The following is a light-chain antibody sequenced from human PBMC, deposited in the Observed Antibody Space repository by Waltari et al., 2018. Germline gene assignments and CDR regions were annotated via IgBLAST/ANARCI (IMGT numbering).Light chain of an antibody. V-gene: IGKV3-20*01. Sequence: EVVLTQSPGTLSFSPGERATLSCRASQNIRGAYLAWYQQRPGQAPRLLIYDSFIRATGIPDRFSGSGSGADFTLTISSLAPEDSAVYFCHQYGTSPQTFGQGTKVSIK. CDR2: DSF. CDR3: HQYGTSPQT. CDR1: QNIRGAY. J-gene: IGKJ1*01.